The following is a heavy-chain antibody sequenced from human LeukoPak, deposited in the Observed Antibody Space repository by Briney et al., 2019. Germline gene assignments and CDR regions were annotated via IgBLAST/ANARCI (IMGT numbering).Heavy chain of an antibody. D-gene: IGHD2-2*02. Sequence: SETLSLTCAVSGGSISSGGYSWSWIRQPPGKGLEWIGYIYHSGSTYYNPSLKSRVTISVDRSKNQFSLKLSSVTAADTAVYYCARLVVPAAIRYYYYGMDVWGQGTTVTVSS. CDR3: ARLVVPAAIRYYYYGMDV. V-gene: IGHV4-30-2*01. CDR1: GGSISSGGYS. CDR2: IYHSGST. J-gene: IGHJ6*02.